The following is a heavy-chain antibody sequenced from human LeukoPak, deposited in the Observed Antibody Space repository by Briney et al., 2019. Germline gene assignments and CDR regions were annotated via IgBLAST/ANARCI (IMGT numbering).Heavy chain of an antibody. CDR3: AKGPVPADIESLDY. Sequence: GGSLRLSCAACGLTFSRYAMSWVRQAPGKALVWVSVISGSGSSAYYADALKGRFTITTDNSKNTLYLQMNSMRAEDTAVYYCAKGPVPADIESLDYWGQGTLVTVSS. CDR1: GLTFSRYA. J-gene: IGHJ4*02. D-gene: IGHD2-2*02. V-gene: IGHV3-23*01. CDR2: ISGSGSSA.